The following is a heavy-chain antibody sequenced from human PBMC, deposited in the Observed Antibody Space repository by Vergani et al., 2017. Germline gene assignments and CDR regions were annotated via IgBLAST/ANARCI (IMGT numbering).Heavy chain of an antibody. CDR3: ARGVSDYNNSSGYYGY. Sequence: QVQLQESGPGLLKPSETLSLTCTVSGGSISSYHWSWIRQPPGKGLEWIGYIYYSGCTNYNPSLKSRVTISVDTSKNQFSLKLSTVTPADTAVYYCARGVSDYNNSSGYYGYWGQGTLVTVSS. V-gene: IGHV4-59*01. CDR1: GGSISSYH. D-gene: IGHD3-22*01. CDR2: IYYSGCT. J-gene: IGHJ4*02.